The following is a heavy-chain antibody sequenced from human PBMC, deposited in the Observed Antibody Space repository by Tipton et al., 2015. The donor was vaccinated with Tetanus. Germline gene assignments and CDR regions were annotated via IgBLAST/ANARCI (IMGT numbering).Heavy chain of an antibody. Sequence: QVQLVQSGPEVKKPGASVRVSCKASAYAFTSYDLNWVRQAAGQGLEWMGWINPNTGHAGYAQKFQGRVIMTRNINITTAYLDLRTLRSDDTAVYYCARGNRGSSWYLWGQGTLVTVSS. D-gene: IGHD6-13*01. V-gene: IGHV1-8*01. J-gene: IGHJ4*02. CDR2: INPNTGHA. CDR3: ARGNRGSSWYL. CDR1: AYAFTSYD.